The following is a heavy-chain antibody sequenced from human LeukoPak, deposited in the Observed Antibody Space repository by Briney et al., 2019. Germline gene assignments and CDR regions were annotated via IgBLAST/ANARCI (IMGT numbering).Heavy chain of an antibody. CDR3: AGGLIQLWYAIDY. CDR2: INHLGNT. J-gene: IGHJ4*02. D-gene: IGHD5-18*01. CDR1: GGSFRNYF. Sequence: SETLSLTCGVYGGSFRNYFWTWIRQPPGKGLEWIGEINHLGNTNYNPSLKSRVTISVDTSKNQFSLKLSSVTAADTAVYYCAGGLIQLWYAIDYWGQGTLVTVSS. V-gene: IGHV4-34*01.